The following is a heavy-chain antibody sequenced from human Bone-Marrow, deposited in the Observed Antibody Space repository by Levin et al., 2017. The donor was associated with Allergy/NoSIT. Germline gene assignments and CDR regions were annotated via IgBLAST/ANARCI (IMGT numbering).Heavy chain of an antibody. CDR1: GISVSNNH. V-gene: IGHV3-66*01. J-gene: IGHJ4*02. Sequence: PGGSLRLSCAASGISVSNNHMSWVCQAPGKGLECVAGIYSGGDTYQSDSVKSRFTVSRDNSKNTVYLHMSNLRGDGTAVYYCARGYKSGLSFGWGQGTLVTVSS. CDR2: IYSGGDT. CDR3: ARGYKSGLSFG. D-gene: IGHD5-12*01.